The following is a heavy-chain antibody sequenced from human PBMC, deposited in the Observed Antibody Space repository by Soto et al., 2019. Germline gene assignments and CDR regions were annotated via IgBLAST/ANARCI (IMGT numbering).Heavy chain of an antibody. CDR1: GGSISSYY. Sequence: SETLSLTCTVSGGSISSYYWSWIRQPPGKGLEWIGYIYYSGSTNYNPSLKSRVTISVDTSKNQFSLKLSSVTAEDTAVYYCASANYYGEYDYWGQGSLVTVSA. D-gene: IGHD4-17*01. CDR3: ASANYYGEYDY. J-gene: IGHJ4*02. V-gene: IGHV4-59*08. CDR2: IYYSGST.